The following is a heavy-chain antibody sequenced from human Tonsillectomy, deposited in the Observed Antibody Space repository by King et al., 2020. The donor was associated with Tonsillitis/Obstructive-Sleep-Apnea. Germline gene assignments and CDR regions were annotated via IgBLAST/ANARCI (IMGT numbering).Heavy chain of an antibody. CDR2: ISSTSAYT. CDR1: GFTFSDYY. D-gene: IGHD1-1*01. CDR3: ATWLDGTTAF. J-gene: IGHJ4*02. Sequence: VQLVESGGGLVKPGGSLRLSCAASGFTFSDYYMSWIRQAPGKGLEWVSYISSTSAYTNYADSVKGRFTISRDNAKNSLYLQMNSLRAEDTAVYYCATWLDGTTAFWGQGTLVTVSS. V-gene: IGHV3-11*05.